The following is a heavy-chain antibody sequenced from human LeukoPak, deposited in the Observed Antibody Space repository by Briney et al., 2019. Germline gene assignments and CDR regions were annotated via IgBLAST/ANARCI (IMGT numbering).Heavy chain of an antibody. CDR2: ISGSGGST. J-gene: IGHJ6*03. V-gene: IGHV3-23*01. CDR3: ARVNAGPTLSYYYYYMDV. Sequence: ETLSLTCTVSGGSISSSSYYWGWIRQPPGKGLEWISAISGSGGSTYYADSVKGRFTISRDISKNTLYLQMNSLRAEDTAVYYCARVNAGPTLSYYYYYMDVWGKGTTVTISS. CDR1: GGSISSSSYY.